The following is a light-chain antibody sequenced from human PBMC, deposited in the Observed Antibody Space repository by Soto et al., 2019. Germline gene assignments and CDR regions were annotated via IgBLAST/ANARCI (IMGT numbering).Light chain of an antibody. Sequence: QPELTQSPSASASLGASVKLTCTLSSGHSSYAIAWHQQQPEKGPRYLMKVNSDGSHNKGDGIPDRFSGSSSGAERYLTISSLQSEDEAEYYCQTWGTGIGVFGGGTKLTVL. CDR3: QTWGTGIGV. CDR2: VNSDGSH. V-gene: IGLV4-69*01. CDR1: SGHSSYA. J-gene: IGLJ3*02.